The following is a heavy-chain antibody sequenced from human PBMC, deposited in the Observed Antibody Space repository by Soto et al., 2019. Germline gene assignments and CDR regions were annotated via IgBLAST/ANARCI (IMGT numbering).Heavy chain of an antibody. V-gene: IGHV3-66*01. CDR1: GFTVSSNY. D-gene: IGHD3-3*01. CDR3: ARDVPYYDFWSVCRVGAFDI. J-gene: IGHJ3*02. CDR2: IYSGGST. Sequence: EVQLVESGGGLVQPGGSLRLSCAASGFTVSSNYMSWVRQAPGKGLEWVSVIYSGGSTYYADSVKGRFTISRDNSKNTMYLHMNSLRAEDTAVYYCARDVPYYDFWSVCRVGAFDIWGQGTMVTVSS.